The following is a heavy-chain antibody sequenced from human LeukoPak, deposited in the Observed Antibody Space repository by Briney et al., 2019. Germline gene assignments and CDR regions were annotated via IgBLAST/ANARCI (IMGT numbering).Heavy chain of an antibody. CDR1: GGSFSYFY. CDR2: IYYSGST. Sequence: SETLSLTCAVYGGSFSYFYWSWIRQPPGKGLEWIGSIYYSGSTYYNPSLKSRVTISVDTSKNQFSLKLSSVTAADTAVYYCARVKIKGGITIFKGYHYMDVWGKGTTVTVSS. D-gene: IGHD3-3*01. J-gene: IGHJ6*03. V-gene: IGHV4-34*01. CDR3: ARVKIKGGITIFKGYHYMDV.